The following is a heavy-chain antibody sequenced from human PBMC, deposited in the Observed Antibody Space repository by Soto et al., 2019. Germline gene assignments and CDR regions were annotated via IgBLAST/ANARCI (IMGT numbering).Heavy chain of an antibody. CDR2: IYSSGNT. D-gene: IGHD1-20*01. CDR3: VRDVESPGISGSWGAFDI. V-gene: IGHV4-4*07. CDR1: GGSIRNYF. Sequence: QVQLQESGPGLVKPSETLSLICTVSGGSIRNYFWTWIRQPAGKGLEWIGRIYSSGNTVYNASLKSRVTMSIDMSKNQFSLKLSSMTAADTAVCYCVRDVESPGISGSWGAFDIWGQGTVVTVSS. J-gene: IGHJ3*02.